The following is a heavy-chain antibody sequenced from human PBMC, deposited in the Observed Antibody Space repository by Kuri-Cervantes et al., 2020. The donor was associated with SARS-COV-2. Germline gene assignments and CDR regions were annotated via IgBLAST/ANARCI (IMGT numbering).Heavy chain of an antibody. V-gene: IGHV4-34*01. Sequence: SETLSLTCAVYGGSFRAYQWSWIRQPPGKGLEWIGEINHSGSTNYNPSLKSRVTISLDTSKNQFSLKLSSVTAADTAVYYCARLPVLRYFDWLMATGGMDVWGQGTTVTVSS. D-gene: IGHD3-9*01. CDR3: ARLPVLRYFDWLMATGGMDV. CDR2: INHSGST. J-gene: IGHJ6*02. CDR1: GGSFRAYQ.